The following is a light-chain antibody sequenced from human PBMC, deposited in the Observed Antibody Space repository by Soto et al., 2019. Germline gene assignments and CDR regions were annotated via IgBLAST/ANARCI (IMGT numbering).Light chain of an antibody. Sequence: DIQMTQSPSSLSTSVGDRVTITCRASQYINNYLNWYQQKPGKAPKLLIFAAYNLQSGVPSRFSGSGSGTDCTLTISSLQPEDFATYYCQQSYSTPPYTFGRGTKLDMK. CDR3: QQSYSTPPYT. J-gene: IGKJ2*01. V-gene: IGKV1-39*01. CDR2: AAY. CDR1: QYINNY.